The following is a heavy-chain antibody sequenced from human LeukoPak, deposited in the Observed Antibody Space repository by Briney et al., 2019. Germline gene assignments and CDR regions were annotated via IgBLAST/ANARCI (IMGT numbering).Heavy chain of an antibody. CDR1: GGSISSYY. J-gene: IGHJ4*02. CDR2: INHSGST. D-gene: IGHD1-1*01. CDR3: ASLGYEYFFDY. V-gene: IGHV4-34*01. Sequence: SETLSLTCIVSGGSISSYYWSWLRQPPGKGLEWIGEINHSGSTNYNPSLKSRVTISVDTSKNQFSLKLSSVTAADTAVYYCASLGYEYFFDYWGQGTLVTVSS.